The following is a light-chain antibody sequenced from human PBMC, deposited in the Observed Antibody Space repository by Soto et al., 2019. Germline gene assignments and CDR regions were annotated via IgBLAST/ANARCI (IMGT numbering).Light chain of an antibody. CDR2: QAS. Sequence: DIQMTQSPSTLSASVGDRVTITCRASQSISTWLAWYQQKPGKAPKLLIYQASRLQSGVPSRFSGSGSGTEFALTISSLQPYDFATYYCQQYTSYRNTFGQGTKLEIK. CDR1: QSISTW. J-gene: IGKJ2*01. V-gene: IGKV1-5*03. CDR3: QQYTSYRNT.